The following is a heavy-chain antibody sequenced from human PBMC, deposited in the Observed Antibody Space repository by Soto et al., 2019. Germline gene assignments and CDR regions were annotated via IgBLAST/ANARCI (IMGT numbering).Heavy chain of an antibody. CDR2: INSDGSST. Sequence: PGGSLRLSCAASGFSFSNYWMHWVRQISGKGLVWVSRINSDGSSTTYADSVKGRFTISRDNAKNRLYLQMNSLRAEDTAVYYCARVPNQQAIGPCFDKWGQGTQVTVSS. CDR3: ARVPNQQAIGPCFDK. CDR1: GFSFSNYW. D-gene: IGHD2-21*01. V-gene: IGHV3-74*01. J-gene: IGHJ4*02.